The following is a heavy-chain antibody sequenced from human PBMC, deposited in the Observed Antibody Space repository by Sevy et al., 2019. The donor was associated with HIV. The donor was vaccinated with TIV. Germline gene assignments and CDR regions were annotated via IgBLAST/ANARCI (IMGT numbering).Heavy chain of an antibody. CDR2: ISATGSST. D-gene: IGHD4-17*01. CDR1: GFTFSNYA. J-gene: IGHJ4*02. CDR3: AKDVRNYGVDPRFDY. V-gene: IGHV3-23*01. Sequence: GGSLRLSCAASGFTFSNYAMTWVRQAPGQGLEWVSIISATGSSTYYAGSVKGRFTISRDNSKNTLYLQMNSLRAEDTAVYYCAKDVRNYGVDPRFDYWGQGTLVTVS.